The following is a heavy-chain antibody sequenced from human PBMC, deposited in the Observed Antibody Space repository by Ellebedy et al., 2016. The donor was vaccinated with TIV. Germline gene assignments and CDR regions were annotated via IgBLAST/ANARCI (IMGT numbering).Heavy chain of an antibody. J-gene: IGHJ4*02. CDR2: INPNSGGT. Sequence: AASVKVSCKASGYTFTGYYMHWVRQAPGQGLEWMGWINPNSGGTNYAQKFQGWVTMTRDTSTSTVYMELSSLRSEDTAVYYCARGLGYCSGGSCPNFDYWGQGTLVTVSS. CDR3: ARGLGYCSGGSCPNFDY. V-gene: IGHV1-2*04. CDR1: GYTFTGYY. D-gene: IGHD2-15*01.